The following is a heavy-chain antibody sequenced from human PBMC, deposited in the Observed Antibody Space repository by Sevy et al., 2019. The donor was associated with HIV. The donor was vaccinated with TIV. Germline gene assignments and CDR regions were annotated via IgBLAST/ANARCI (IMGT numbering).Heavy chain of an antibody. CDR2: IYYSGST. J-gene: IGHJ4*02. CDR1: GGSISSGGYY. V-gene: IGHV4-31*03. CDR3: ARDFNDSSGFYFDY. Sequence: SETLSLTCTVSGGSISSGGYYWSWIRQHPGKGLEWIGYIYYSGSTYYNPSLKSRVTISVDTSKNQFSLKLSSVTAADTAVHYCARDFNDSSGFYFDYWGQGTLVTVSS. D-gene: IGHD3-22*01.